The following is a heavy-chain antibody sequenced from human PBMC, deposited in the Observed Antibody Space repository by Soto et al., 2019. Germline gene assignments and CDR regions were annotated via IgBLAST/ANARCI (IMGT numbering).Heavy chain of an antibody. CDR1: GFTFSNAW. CDR2: IKSKTDGGTT. D-gene: IGHD2-15*01. CDR3: TTIGYCSGGSCYFHYYYYGMDV. J-gene: IGHJ6*02. Sequence: EVQLVESGGGLVKPGGSLRLSCAASGFTFSNAWMNWVRQAPGKGLEWVGRIKSKTDGGTTDYAAPVKGRFTISREDSKNTLYLQMNSLKTEDTAVYYCTTIGYCSGGSCYFHYYYYGMDVWGQGTTVTVSS. V-gene: IGHV3-15*07.